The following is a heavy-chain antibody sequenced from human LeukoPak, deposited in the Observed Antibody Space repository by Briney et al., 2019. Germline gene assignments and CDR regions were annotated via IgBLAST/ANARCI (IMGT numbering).Heavy chain of an antibody. J-gene: IGHJ6*02. CDR3: ARDSGIYDSSGYYGLSYYGMDV. CDR1: QFTFSSYA. Sequence: GGSLRLSCTASQFTFSSYAMSWVRQAPGKGLEWVSTIRGSGGTTYYADSVKGRFTISRDNYKNTLYLQMDSLRAEDTAVYYCARDSGIYDSSGYYGLSYYGMDVWGQGTTVTVSS. V-gene: IGHV3-23*01. CDR2: IRGSGGTT. D-gene: IGHD3-22*01.